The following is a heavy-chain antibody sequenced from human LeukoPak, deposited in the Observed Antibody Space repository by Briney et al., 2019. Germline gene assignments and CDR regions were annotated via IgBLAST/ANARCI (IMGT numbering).Heavy chain of an antibody. Sequence: PGGSLRLSCAASGFTSSDYYMSWIRQAPGKGLEWVSYISSSGSTIYYADSVKGRFTISRDNAKNSLYLQMNSLRAEDTAVYYCARSIESSKYYDILTGYYSGYWGQGTLVTVSS. CDR1: GFTSSDYY. CDR2: ISSSGSTI. CDR3: ARSIESSKYYDILTGYYSGY. V-gene: IGHV3-11*01. D-gene: IGHD3-9*01. J-gene: IGHJ4*02.